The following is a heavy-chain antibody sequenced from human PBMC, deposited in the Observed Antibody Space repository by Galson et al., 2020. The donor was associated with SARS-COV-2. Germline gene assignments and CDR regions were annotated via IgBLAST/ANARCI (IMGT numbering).Heavy chain of an antibody. J-gene: IGHJ4*02. Sequence: TGGSLRLSCAATGFTIDGNYINWVRQAPGKGLEWVSIIYAYSGANTYYADSVKGRFTISRDNAKNSLYLQMNSLRAEDTAVYYCARDPQWPIDYWGQGNLVTVSS. CDR2: IYAYSGANT. V-gene: IGHV3-66*01. CDR3: ARDPQWPIDY. CDR1: GFTIDGNY. D-gene: IGHD6-19*01.